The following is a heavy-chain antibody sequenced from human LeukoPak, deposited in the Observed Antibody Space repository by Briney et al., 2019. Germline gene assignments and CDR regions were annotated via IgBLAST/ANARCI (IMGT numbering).Heavy chain of an antibody. D-gene: IGHD4-17*01. CDR3: ARHSTDYGDYNWFDP. CDR1: GFTVSSNY. V-gene: IGHV3-66*02. CDR2: IYSGGST. Sequence: PGGSLRLSCAASGFTVSSNYMSWVRQAPGKGRECVSVIYSGGSTYYADSVKGRFTISRDNSNNTLYLQMNSLRAEDTAVYYCARHSTDYGDYNWFDPWGQGTLVTVSS. J-gene: IGHJ5*02.